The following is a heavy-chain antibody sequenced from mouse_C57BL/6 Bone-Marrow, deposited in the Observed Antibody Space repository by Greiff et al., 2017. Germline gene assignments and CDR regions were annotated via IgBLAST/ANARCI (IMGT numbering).Heavy chain of an antibody. Sequence: VQLQQSGAELVRPGTSVKVSCKASGYAFTNYLIEWVKQRPGQGLEWIGVINPGSGGTNYNEKFKGKATLTADKSSSTAYMELRSLTSEDSAVYFCARPITTVVATPFAYWGQGTLVTVSA. CDR1: GYAFTNYL. CDR2: INPGSGGT. J-gene: IGHJ3*01. D-gene: IGHD1-1*01. CDR3: ARPITTVVATPFAY. V-gene: IGHV1-54*01.